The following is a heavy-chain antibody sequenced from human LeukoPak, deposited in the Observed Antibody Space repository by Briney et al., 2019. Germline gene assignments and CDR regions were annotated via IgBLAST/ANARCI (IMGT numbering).Heavy chain of an antibody. J-gene: IGHJ6*02. CDR1: GFTFSSYA. Sequence: GGSLRLSCAASGFTFSSYAMSWVRQAPGKGLEWVSAISGSGGSTYYADSVKGRFTISRDNSKNTPYLQMNSLRAEDTAVYYCATHPDIVVVPAAPYYYYYGMDVWGQGTTVTVSS. CDR2: ISGSGGST. D-gene: IGHD2-2*01. CDR3: ATHPDIVVVPAAPYYYYYGMDV. V-gene: IGHV3-23*01.